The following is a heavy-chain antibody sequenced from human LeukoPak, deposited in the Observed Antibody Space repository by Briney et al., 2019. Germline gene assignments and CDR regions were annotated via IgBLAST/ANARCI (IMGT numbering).Heavy chain of an antibody. Sequence: GGSLRLSCAASGFTFDDYGMSWVRQAPGKGLEWVSGINWNGGSTGYADSVKGRFTISRDNAKNTLYLQMNSLRAEDTAVYYCAKDLRGITIFVDPWGQGTLVTVSS. CDR1: GFTFDDYG. V-gene: IGHV3-20*04. CDR2: INWNGGST. D-gene: IGHD3-9*01. CDR3: AKDLRGITIFVDP. J-gene: IGHJ5*02.